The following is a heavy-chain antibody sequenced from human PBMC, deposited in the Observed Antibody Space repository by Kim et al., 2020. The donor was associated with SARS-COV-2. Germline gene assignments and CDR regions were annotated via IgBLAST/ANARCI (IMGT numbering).Heavy chain of an antibody. V-gene: IGHV4-4*07. CDR3: ARDDCSSTSPCRGYYGMDV. D-gene: IGHD2-2*01. CDR1: GGSISSYY. CDR2: IYTSGST. Sequence: SETLSLTCTVSGGSISSYYWSWIRQPAGKGLEWIGRIYTSGSTNYNPSLKSRVTMSVDTSKNQFSLKLSSVTAADTAVYYCARDDCSSTSPCRGYYGMDVWGQGTTVTVSS. J-gene: IGHJ6*01.